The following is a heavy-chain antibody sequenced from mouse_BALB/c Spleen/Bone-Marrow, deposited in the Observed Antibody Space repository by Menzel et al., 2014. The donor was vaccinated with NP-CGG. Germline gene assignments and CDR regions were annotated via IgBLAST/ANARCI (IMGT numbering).Heavy chain of an antibody. D-gene: IGHD1-2*01. V-gene: IGHV7-3*02. CDR3: ARDIGLRLRFAY. J-gene: IGHJ3*01. CDR2: IRNKANGYTT. CDR1: GFTFTDYY. Sequence: VMLVESGGGLVQPGGSLRLSCATSGFTFTDYYMSWVRQPPGKALEWLGFIRNKANGYTTEYSASVKGRFTISRDNSQSILYLQMNTLRAEDSATYYCARDIGLRLRFAYWGQGTLVTVSA.